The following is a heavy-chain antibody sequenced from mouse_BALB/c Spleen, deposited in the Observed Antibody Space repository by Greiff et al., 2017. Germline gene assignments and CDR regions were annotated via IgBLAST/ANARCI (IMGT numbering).Heavy chain of an antibody. CDR3: ARGRYGNDY. CDR1: GYSFTGYF. V-gene: IGHV1-20*02. J-gene: IGHJ2*01. Sequence: EVKLQQSGPELVKPGASVKISCKASGYSFTGYFMNWVMQSHGKSLEWIGRINPYNGDTFYNQKFKGKATLTVDKSSSTAHMELRSLASEDSAVYYCARGRYGNDYWGQGTTLTVSS. CDR2: INPYNGDT. D-gene: IGHD2-10*02.